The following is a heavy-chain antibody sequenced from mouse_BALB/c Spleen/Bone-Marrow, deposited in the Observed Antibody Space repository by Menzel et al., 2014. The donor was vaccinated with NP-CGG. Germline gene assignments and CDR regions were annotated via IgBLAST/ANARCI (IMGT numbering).Heavy chain of an antibody. J-gene: IGHJ4*01. CDR1: GFTFTDYF. Sequence: DVQLVESGGGLVQPGGSLRLSCATSGFTFTDYFMTWVRQPPGKALEWLGFIRNKANDYTTEYSASVRGRFTISRDNSQSILYLQMNTLRPDDSATYYCASSYALDSWGPGTSVTVSS. CDR2: IRNKANDYTT. V-gene: IGHV7-3*02. CDR3: ASSYALDS.